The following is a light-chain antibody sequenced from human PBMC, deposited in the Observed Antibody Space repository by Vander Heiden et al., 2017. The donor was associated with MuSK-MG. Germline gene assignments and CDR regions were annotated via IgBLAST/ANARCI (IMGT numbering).Light chain of an antibody. V-gene: IGKV1-39*01. CDR1: QRISNY. CDR2: AAS. Sequence: DIQMTQSPSSQSASVGDRVTITCRASQRISNYLNWYQQKPVKAPKLLIYAASSLQSGAPSRFSGSGSGTDFTLTISRLQPEDFATYYCQQRDTTSYTFGQWTNLEIK. J-gene: IGKJ2*01. CDR3: QQRDTTSYT.